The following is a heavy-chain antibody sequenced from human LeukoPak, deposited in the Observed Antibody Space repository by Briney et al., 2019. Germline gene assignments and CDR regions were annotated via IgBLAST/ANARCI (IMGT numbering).Heavy chain of an antibody. CDR1: GFTFISYA. CDR3: SRDRTGPERDY. D-gene: IGHD1-14*01. CDR2: ISYDGSNK. V-gene: IGHV3-30*04. J-gene: IGHJ4*02. Sequence: GGSLRLSCVASGFTFISYAMHGVRQAPGKGLELVAVISYDGSNKYYADSVKGRFTISRDNSKNTLYLQMNSLRAEDTAVYYCSRDRTGPERDYWGQGTLVTVSS.